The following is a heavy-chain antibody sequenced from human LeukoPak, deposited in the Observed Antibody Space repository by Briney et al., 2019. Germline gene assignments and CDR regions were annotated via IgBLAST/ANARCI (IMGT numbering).Heavy chain of an antibody. CDR3: ARDWQWQQLDGDAFDI. CDR1: GXTFSGYQ. CDR2: IKKDGSEK. D-gene: IGHD6-13*01. V-gene: IGHV3-7*01. Sequence: PGGSLRLSCAASGXTFSGYQVSWVPQSRGKGLEWVTNIKKDGSEKYYVDSVKGIFTISRHNAKHSLSLNIKTVRREDSCVYYCARDWQWQQLDGDAFDIWGQGTMVTVSS. J-gene: IGHJ3*02.